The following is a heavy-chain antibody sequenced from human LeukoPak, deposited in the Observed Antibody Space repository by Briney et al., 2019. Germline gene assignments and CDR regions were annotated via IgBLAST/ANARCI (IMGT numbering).Heavy chain of an antibody. D-gene: IGHD3-10*01. CDR2: IIPILGIA. CDR3: ARDRRVLWFGELSVFDY. V-gene: IGHV1-69*04. Sequence: ASVKVSCKASGGTFSSYAISWVRQAPGQGLEWMGRIIPILGIANYAQKFQGGVTITADKSTSTAYMELSSLRSEDTAVYYCARDRRVLWFGELSVFDYWGQGTLVTVSS. J-gene: IGHJ4*02. CDR1: GGTFSSYA.